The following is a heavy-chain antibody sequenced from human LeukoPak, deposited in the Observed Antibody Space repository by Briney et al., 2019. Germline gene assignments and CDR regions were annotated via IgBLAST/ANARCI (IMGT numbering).Heavy chain of an antibody. CDR1: GGTFSSYA. J-gene: IGHJ5*02. Sequence: ASVKVSCKASGGTFSSYAISWVRQAPGQGLEWMGGIIPIFGTANYAQKFQGRVTITADESTSTAYMELSSLRSEDTAVYYCARDRLSQKGFDPWGQGTLVTVS. CDR2: IIPIFGTA. V-gene: IGHV1-69*13. CDR3: ARDRLSQKGFDP.